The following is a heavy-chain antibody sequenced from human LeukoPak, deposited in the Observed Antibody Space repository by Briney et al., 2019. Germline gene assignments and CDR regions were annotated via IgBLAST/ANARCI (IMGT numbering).Heavy chain of an antibody. J-gene: IGHJ4*02. Sequence: NPGGSLRLSCAASGFTFSSFALTWVGQAPGKGLEWVSSVSGSGGSTYYADSVKGRFTVSRDNSKNTVYLQMDSLRVEDTAVYHCAKDRAYSSTWYSGDCWGQGTLPTVSS. CDR2: VSGSGGST. CDR3: AKDRAYSSTWYSGDC. D-gene: IGHD6-13*01. V-gene: IGHV3-23*01. CDR1: GFTFSSFA.